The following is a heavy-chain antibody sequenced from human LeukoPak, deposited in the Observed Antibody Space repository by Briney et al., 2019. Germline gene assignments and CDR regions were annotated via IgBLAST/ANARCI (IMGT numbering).Heavy chain of an antibody. CDR1: GYTFTSYV. D-gene: IGHD2-2*01. V-gene: IGHV1-18*01. CDR2: ISTYNGNT. Sequence: ASVKVSCKASGYTFTSYVISWVRQAPGQGLEWMGWISTYNGNTNYAQKLQGRVTMTRDMSTSTVYMELSSLRSEDTAVYYCARGHRTLAGLNWFDPWGQGTLATVSS. CDR3: ARGHRTLAGLNWFDP. J-gene: IGHJ5*02.